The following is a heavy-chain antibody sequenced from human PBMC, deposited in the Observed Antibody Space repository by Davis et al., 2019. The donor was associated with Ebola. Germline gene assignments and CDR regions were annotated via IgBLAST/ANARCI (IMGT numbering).Heavy chain of an antibody. V-gene: IGHV3-23*01. CDR1: GFTFSSYA. CDR2: ISGSGGST. D-gene: IGHD3-3*01. J-gene: IGHJ5*02. Sequence: PGGSLRLSCAASGFTFSSYAMSWVRQAPGKGLEWVSAISGSGGSTYYADSVKGRFTISRDNSKNPLYLQMNSLRAEDTAVYYCAREIRFLEWLFTSRNPSNRWGQGTLVTVSS. CDR3: AREIRFLEWLFTSRNPSNR.